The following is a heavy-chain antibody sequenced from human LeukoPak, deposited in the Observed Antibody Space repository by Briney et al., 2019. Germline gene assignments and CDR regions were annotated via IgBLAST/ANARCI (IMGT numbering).Heavy chain of an antibody. J-gene: IGHJ4*02. D-gene: IGHD6-13*01. Sequence: PGGSLQIYCQGSGYNFISYWMSWARPVTGKGVEGMGRIDPSDTNTNYSPSFQGHVTISADKSISTAYLQWSSLKASDTAMYYCSLGAAAGPPDYCGQGALLTVSS. CDR3: SLGAAAGPPDY. CDR1: GYNFISYW. CDR2: IDPSDTNT. V-gene: IGHV5-10-1*01.